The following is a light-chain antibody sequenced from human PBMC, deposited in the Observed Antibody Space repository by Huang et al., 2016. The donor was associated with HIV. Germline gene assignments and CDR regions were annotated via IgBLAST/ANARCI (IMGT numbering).Light chain of an antibody. V-gene: IGKV3-15*01. CDR2: GAS. Sequence: EIVMTQSPATLSVSPGERATLSCRASQSVSSNLAWYQQKPGQAPRLLIYGASTSATGIPARYSGSGSGTDFTLTISSLQSEDYAVYYCQQYHNWPPWTFGQGTKVDFK. CDR3: QQYHNWPPWT. CDR1: QSVSSN. J-gene: IGKJ1*01.